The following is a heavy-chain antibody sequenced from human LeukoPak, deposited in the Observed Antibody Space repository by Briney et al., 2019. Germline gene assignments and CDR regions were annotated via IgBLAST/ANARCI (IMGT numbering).Heavy chain of an antibody. V-gene: IGHV3-30*18. CDR3: AKSLRFFDWLTYGDY. Sequence: PGRSLRLSCAVSGFTFSNYGMHWVRQAPGKGLEWVAVISYDGSNKYYGDSVKGRVTISRDNSKNTLYLQMNTLEPEDTAVYYCAKSLRFFDWLTYGDYWGQGTLVTVSS. J-gene: IGHJ4*02. D-gene: IGHD3-9*01. CDR1: GFTFSNYG. CDR2: ISYDGSNK.